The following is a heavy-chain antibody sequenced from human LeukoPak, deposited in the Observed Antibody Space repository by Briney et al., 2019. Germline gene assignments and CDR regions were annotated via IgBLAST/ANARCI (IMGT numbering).Heavy chain of an antibody. CDR1: GFTFSSHG. Sequence: GGSLRLSCVASGFTFSSHGMHWVRQAPGKGLEWVAFIRYDGSNKYYADSVKGRFTISRDNSKNTLYLQMNSLRAEDTAVYYCAKDVSGGSGREDWGQGTLVTVSS. CDR2: IRYDGSNK. J-gene: IGHJ4*02. D-gene: IGHD3-10*01. V-gene: IGHV3-30*02. CDR3: AKDVSGGSGRED.